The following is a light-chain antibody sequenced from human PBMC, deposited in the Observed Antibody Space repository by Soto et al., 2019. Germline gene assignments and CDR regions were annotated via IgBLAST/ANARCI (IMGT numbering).Light chain of an antibody. CDR2: DVN. J-gene: IGLJ1*01. V-gene: IGLV2-11*01. CDR1: SSDVGAYDY. CDR3: CSYAASGYI. Sequence: QPVLTQSPSVSGSPGQSVTISCTGTSSDVGAYDYVSWFQQLPGKAPKLVIYDVNKRPSGIPDHFSGSKSGNTASLTIAGLQPEDEADYYCCSYAASGYIFGSGTKVTVL.